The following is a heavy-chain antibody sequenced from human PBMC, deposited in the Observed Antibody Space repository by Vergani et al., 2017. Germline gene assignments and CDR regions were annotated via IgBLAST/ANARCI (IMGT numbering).Heavy chain of an antibody. CDR1: GGSISSSSYY. D-gene: IGHD7-27*01. J-gene: IGHJ4*02. CDR3: ARPLPTGASTGPLGL. Sequence: QLQLQESGPGLVKPSETLSLTCTVSGGSISSSSYYWGWIRQPPGKGLEWIGSIYYSGSTYYNPSLKSRVTISVDTSKNQFSLQLSSVTAADTAVYYCARPLPTGASTGPLGLWGQGTLVTVSS. V-gene: IGHV4-39*01. CDR2: IYYSGST.